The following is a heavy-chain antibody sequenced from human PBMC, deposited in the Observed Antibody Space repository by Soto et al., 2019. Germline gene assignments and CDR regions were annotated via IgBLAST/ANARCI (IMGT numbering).Heavy chain of an antibody. CDR2: IYHSGST. J-gene: IGHJ4*02. D-gene: IGHD2-2*01. CDR3: ADRPTTPFDY. V-gene: IGHV4-4*02. Sequence: QVQLQESGPGLVKPSGTLSLTCAVSGGSISSSNWWSWVRQPPGKGLEWIGEIYHSGSTNCNPSLKSRFTISVDKSKNQFSLKLRSVTAADTAVYYCADRPTTPFDYWGQGTLVTVSS. CDR1: GGSISSSNW.